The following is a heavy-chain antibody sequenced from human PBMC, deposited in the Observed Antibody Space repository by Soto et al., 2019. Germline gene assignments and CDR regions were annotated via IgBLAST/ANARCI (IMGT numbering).Heavy chain of an antibody. CDR1: GGSISSGGYY. CDR3: ARDSVVVVVPAAIRYYYYYGMDV. CDR2: IYYSGST. V-gene: IGHV4-31*03. J-gene: IGHJ6*02. Sequence: SETLSLTCTVSGGSISSGGYYWSWIRQHPGKGLEWIGYIYYSGSTYYNPSLKSRVTISVDTSKNQFSLKLSSVTAADTAVYYCARDSVVVVVPAAIRYYYYYGMDVWGQGTTVTVSS. D-gene: IGHD2-2*02.